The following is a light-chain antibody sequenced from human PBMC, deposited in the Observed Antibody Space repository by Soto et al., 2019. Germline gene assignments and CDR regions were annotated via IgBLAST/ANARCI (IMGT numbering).Light chain of an antibody. CDR1: QSISPW. V-gene: IGKV1-5*03. J-gene: IGKJ1*01. CDR2: KAF. Sequence: DIQMTQSPSTLSASVGDRVTITCRASQSISPWLAWYQQKAGKAPKLLIYKAFTLENGVPSRFSGSGSGAEFTLTISSLQTDDFATYYCQQYNSYSRTFGQGTKVDIK. CDR3: QQYNSYSRT.